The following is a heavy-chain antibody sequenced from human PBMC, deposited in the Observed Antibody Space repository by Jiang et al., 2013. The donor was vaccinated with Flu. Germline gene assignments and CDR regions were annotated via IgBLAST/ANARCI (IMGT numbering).Heavy chain of an antibody. CDR2: IWYDGSNK. J-gene: IGHJ3*02. V-gene: IGHV3-33*01. CDR1: GFTFSSYG. Sequence: QLVESGGGVVQPGRSLRLSCAASGFTFSSYGMHWVRQAPGKGLEWVAVIWYDGSNKYYADSVKGRFTISRDNSKNTLYLQMNSLRAEDTAVYYCARVVSWTDYGDRDAFDIWGQGTMVTVSS. CDR3: ARVVSWTDYGDRDAFDI. D-gene: IGHD4-17*01.